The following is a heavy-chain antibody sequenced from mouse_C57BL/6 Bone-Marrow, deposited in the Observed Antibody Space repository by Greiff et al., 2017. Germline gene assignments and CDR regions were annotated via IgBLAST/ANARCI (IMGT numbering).Heavy chain of an antibody. CDR3: TTLDWYFDV. J-gene: IGHJ1*03. CDR1: GFNIKDDY. Sequence: VQLKESGAELVRPGASVKLSCTASGFNIKDDYMHWVKQRPEQGLEWIGWIDPENGDTEYASKFQGKATITADTSSNTAYLQLSNLTSEDTAVYYCTTLDWYFDVWGTGTTVTVSS. CDR2: IDPENGDT. V-gene: IGHV14-4*01.